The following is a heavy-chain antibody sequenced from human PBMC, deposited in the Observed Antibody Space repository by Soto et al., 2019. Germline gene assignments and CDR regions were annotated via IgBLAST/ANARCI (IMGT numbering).Heavy chain of an antibody. Sequence: SETLSLTCAVYGGSFSGYYWSWIRQPPGKGLEWIGEINHSGSTNYNPSLKSRVTISVDTSKNQFSLKLSSVTAADTAVYYCARGGSSSWIAWYYYYGMDVWGQGTTVTVSS. J-gene: IGHJ6*02. D-gene: IGHD6-6*01. CDR1: GGSFSGYY. V-gene: IGHV4-34*01. CDR2: INHSGST. CDR3: ARGGSSSWIAWYYYYGMDV.